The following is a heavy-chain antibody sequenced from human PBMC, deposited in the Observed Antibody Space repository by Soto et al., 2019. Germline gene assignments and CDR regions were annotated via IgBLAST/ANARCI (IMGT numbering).Heavy chain of an antibody. Sequence: QAQMQESGPGLVKPSETLSLTCTVSGDSVRNQYWSWIRRPPGRGLEWIGYIYRSGSTKYNPSLKSRLTISVDTSKNQFSLKLSSVTAADTAVYYCARTLDYGHMDVWGKGTTVTVSS. CDR3: ARTLDYGHMDV. CDR2: IYRSGST. V-gene: IGHV4-4*09. CDR1: GDSVRNQY. J-gene: IGHJ6*03. D-gene: IGHD3-16*01.